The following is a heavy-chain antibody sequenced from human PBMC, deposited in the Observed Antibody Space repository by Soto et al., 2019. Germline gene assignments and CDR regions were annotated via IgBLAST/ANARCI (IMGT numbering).Heavy chain of an antibody. CDR2: ISYDESKK. V-gene: IGHV3-30-3*01. J-gene: IGHJ6*02. Sequence: GGSLTLSCAASGFTFSSYALSWVRQAPCKGLEWLAAISYDESKKFYAEAVKGRFTLSRDNSKNTLYLQMSSLRPEDTAVYYCGRTQDSSGPYYLSCAMDVWGQGPPVTVS. CDR1: GFTFSSYA. D-gene: IGHD6-19*01. CDR3: GRTQDSSGPYYLSCAMDV.